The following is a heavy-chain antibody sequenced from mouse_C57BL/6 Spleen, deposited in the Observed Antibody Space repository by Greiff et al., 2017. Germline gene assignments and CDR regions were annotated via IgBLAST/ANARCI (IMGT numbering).Heavy chain of an antibody. V-gene: IGHV1-69*01. CDR3: ARGGYGSSLDD. J-gene: IGHJ2*01. D-gene: IGHD1-1*01. CDR2: IDPSDSYT. Sequence: HVQLQQPGAELVMPGASVKLSCKASGYTFTSYWMHWVKQRPGQGLEWIGEIDPSDSYTNYNQKFKGKSTLTVDKSSSTAYMRLSSLTSEDSAVYYCARGGYGSSLDDWGQGTTLTVSS. CDR1: GYTFTSYW.